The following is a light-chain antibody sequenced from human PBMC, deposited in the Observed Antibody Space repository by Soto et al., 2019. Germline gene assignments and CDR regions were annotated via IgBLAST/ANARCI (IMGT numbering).Light chain of an antibody. Sequence: QMTQSPSSLSASVGEQVIISCRASRSVGSEVSWYQQKPGQAPNLLIYVASNVYTGFPSRFSGSRSGTEFTLTISSLQAEDFALYYCLQYYGYSWPFGQGTKVEIE. CDR3: LQYYGYSWP. CDR2: VAS. J-gene: IGKJ1*01. V-gene: IGKV1-6*01. CDR1: RSVGSE.